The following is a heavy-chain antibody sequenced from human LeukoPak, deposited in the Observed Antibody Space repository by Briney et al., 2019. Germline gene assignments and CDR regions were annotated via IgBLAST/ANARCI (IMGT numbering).Heavy chain of an antibody. CDR2: ISGSGGST. CDR1: GFTFSSYA. D-gene: IGHD1-1*01. CDR3: AKDSQLSPAFDI. V-gene: IGHV3-23*01. J-gene: IGHJ3*02. Sequence: GGSLRLSCAASGFTFSSYAMSWVRQAPGKGLEWVSGISGSGGSTYYADSVKGRFTISRDNSKNTLYLQMNSLRAEDTAVYYCAKDSQLSPAFDIWGQGTMVTVSS.